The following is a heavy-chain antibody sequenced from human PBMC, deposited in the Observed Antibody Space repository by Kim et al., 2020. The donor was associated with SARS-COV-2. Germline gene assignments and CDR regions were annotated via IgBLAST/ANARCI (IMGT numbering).Heavy chain of an antibody. CDR1: GYTFTNYG. J-gene: IGHJ4*02. CDR2: ISTYNGNT. V-gene: IGHV1-18*01. CDR3: ARDRQGCY. Sequence: ASVKVSCKASGYTFTNYGISWVRQAPGQGLEWMGWISTYNGNTNYSQKFQGRVTMTTDTSTTTAYMELRSLRSDDTALYYCARDRQGCYWGQGTLVTVSS.